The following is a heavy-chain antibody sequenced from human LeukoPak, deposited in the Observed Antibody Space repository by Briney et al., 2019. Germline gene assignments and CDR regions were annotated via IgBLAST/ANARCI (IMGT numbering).Heavy chain of an antibody. CDR1: GFTFSSYG. V-gene: IGHV3-30*02. D-gene: IGHD3-22*01. Sequence: PGGSLRLSCAASGFTFSSYGMHWVRQAPGKGLEWVAFIRYDGSNKYYADSVKGRFTISRDNSKNTLYLQMNSLRAEDAAVYYCARGYYYDSSGYYQRDWRYYFDYWGQGTLVTVSS. CDR2: IRYDGSNK. CDR3: ARGYYYDSSGYYQRDWRYYFDY. J-gene: IGHJ4*02.